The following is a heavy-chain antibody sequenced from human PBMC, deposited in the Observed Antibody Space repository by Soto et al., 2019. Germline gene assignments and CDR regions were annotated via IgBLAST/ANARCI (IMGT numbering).Heavy chain of an antibody. Sequence: PSETLSLTCTVSGGSVSSGSYYWSWIRQPPGKGLEWIGYIYYSGSTNYNPSLKSRVTISVDTSKNQFSLKLSSVTAADTAVYYCARDRSNYGLYYYYYGMDVWGQGTTVTVSS. V-gene: IGHV4-61*01. CDR2: IYYSGST. D-gene: IGHD4-4*01. CDR1: GGSVSSGSYY. J-gene: IGHJ6*02. CDR3: ARDRSNYGLYYYYYGMDV.